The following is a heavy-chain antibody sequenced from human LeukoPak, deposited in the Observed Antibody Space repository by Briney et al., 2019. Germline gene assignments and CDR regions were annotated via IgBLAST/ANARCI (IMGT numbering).Heavy chain of an antibody. D-gene: IGHD2-2*01. CDR2: INHSGST. V-gene: IGHV4-34*01. J-gene: IGHJ3*02. CDR1: GGSFSGYY. Sequence: SETLSLTCAVYGGSFSGYYWSWIRQPPGKGLEWIGEINHSGSTNYNPSLKSRVTISVDTSKNQFSLKLSSVTAADTAVYYCARGDGYCSSTSCFSDAFDIWGQGTMVTVSS. CDR3: ARGDGYCSSTSCFSDAFDI.